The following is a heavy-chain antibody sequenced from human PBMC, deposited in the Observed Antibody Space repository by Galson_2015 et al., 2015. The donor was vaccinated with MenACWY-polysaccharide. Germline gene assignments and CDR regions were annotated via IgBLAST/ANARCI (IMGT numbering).Heavy chain of an antibody. CDR1: GFTFSSYA. V-gene: IGHV3-30-3*01. CDR2: ISYDGGNK. Sequence: SLRLSCAASGFTFSSYAMHWVRQAPDKGLEWVAVISYDGGNKYFADSAKGGFTISRDNSKNTMDLQMGSLRAEDTAVYYCTRTYCSRTTCYAPDKPGFGFWGQGTLVTVSS. D-gene: IGHD2-2*01. J-gene: IGHJ4*02. CDR3: TRTYCSRTTCYAPDKPGFGF.